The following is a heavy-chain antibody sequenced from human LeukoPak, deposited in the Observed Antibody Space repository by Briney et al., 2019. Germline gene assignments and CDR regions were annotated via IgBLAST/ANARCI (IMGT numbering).Heavy chain of an antibody. Sequence: QAGGSLRLSCAASGFTFSSYSMNWVRQAPGKGREWVSYISSSTSTIYYSDSVKGRFTISRDNAKTSLYLQLNSLRDEDTAVYYCARVWGIAAAGGEIEYWGQGTLVTVSS. D-gene: IGHD6-13*01. V-gene: IGHV3-48*02. CDR3: ARVWGIAAAGGEIEY. J-gene: IGHJ4*02. CDR1: GFTFSSYS. CDR2: ISSSTSTI.